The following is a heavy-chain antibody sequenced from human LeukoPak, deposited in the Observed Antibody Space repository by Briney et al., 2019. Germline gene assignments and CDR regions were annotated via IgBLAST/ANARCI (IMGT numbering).Heavy chain of an antibody. Sequence: GGSLRLSCAASGFTFSSYSMNWVRQAPGKGLEWVSSIISISSYIYYADSVKGRFTISRDNAKNSLYLQMNSLRAEDTAVYYCARDESTALMNYWGQGTLVTVSS. J-gene: IGHJ4*02. V-gene: IGHV3-21*01. D-gene: IGHD2-2*01. CDR1: GFTFSSYS. CDR2: IISISSYI. CDR3: ARDESTALMNY.